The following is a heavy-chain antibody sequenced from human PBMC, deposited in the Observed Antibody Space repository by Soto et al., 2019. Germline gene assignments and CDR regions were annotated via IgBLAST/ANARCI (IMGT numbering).Heavy chain of an antibody. V-gene: IGHV3-23*01. CDR2: ISGSYATT. Sequence: GGSLRLSCAASGFTFNNYAMAWVRQAPGKGLEWVSAISGSYATTYYADSVKGRFTISRDNSNNTLYLQMNSLRAEDTAVYYCANAYCSGGSCYHPDNWFDPWGQGTLVTVSS. CDR3: ANAYCSGGSCYHPDNWFDP. D-gene: IGHD2-15*01. CDR1: GFTFNNYA. J-gene: IGHJ5*02.